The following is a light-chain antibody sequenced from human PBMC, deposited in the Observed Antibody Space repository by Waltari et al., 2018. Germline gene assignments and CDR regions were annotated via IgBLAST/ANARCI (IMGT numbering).Light chain of an antibody. Sequence: DIVMTQSPLSLPVTPGEPASISCRSSQSLLHRNGYHYLDWYLQKPGQSPQLLIYLRSNRASGVPDRFSGSGSGTDFTLKISRVEAEDVGVYYCMQALQTPRTFGQGTKVEI. CDR2: LRS. J-gene: IGKJ1*01. CDR1: QSLLHRNGYHY. V-gene: IGKV2-28*01. CDR3: MQALQTPRT.